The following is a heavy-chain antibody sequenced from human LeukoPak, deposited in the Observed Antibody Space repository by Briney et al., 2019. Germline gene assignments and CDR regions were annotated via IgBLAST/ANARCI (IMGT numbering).Heavy chain of an antibody. CDR2: IYYSGST. V-gene: IGHV4-59*01. J-gene: IGHJ6*03. D-gene: IGHD3-10*01. Sequence: SETLSLACTVSGGSISSYYWSWIRQPPGKGLEWIGYIYYSGSTNYNPSLKSRVTISVDTSKNQFSLKLSSVTAADTAVYYCARADGSGSYYYYYYYMDVWGKGTTVTVSS. CDR1: GGSISSYY. CDR3: ARADGSGSYYYYYYYMDV.